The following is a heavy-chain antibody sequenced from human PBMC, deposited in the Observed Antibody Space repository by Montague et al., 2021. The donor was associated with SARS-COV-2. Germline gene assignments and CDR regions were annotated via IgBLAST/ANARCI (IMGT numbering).Heavy chain of an antibody. D-gene: IGHD1-26*01. CDR1: GFTFSSYD. V-gene: IGHV3-30*18. CDR3: AKDVGLRNFFDY. CDR2: ISYDGSNK. Sequence: SLRLSCAASGFTFSSYDTHWVRQAPGKGLEWVAVISYDGSNKYYADSVKGRFTISRDNSKNTLHLQMNSLRAEDTAVYYCAKDVGLRNFFDYWGQGTLVTVSS. J-gene: IGHJ4*02.